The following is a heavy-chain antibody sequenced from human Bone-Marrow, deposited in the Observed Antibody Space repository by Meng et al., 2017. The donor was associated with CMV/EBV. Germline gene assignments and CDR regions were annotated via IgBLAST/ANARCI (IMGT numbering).Heavy chain of an antibody. CDR1: GYTFTGYY. CDR2: IKPDSGAT. CDR3: ARDHNWGPDH. D-gene: IGHD1-1*01. Sequence: ASVKVSCKASGYTFTGYYMHWVRQAPGQGLEWMGWIKPDSGATNYAQTFRGRVTLTTDSSISTAYMDLIRLTSDDTAVYYCARDHNWGPDHWGQGTLVTVSS. J-gene: IGHJ4*02. V-gene: IGHV1-2*02.